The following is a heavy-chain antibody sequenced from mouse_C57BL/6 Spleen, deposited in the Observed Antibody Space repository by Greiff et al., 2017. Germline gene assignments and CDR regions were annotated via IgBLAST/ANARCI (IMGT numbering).Heavy chain of an antibody. J-gene: IGHJ3*01. V-gene: IGHV5-4*01. Sequence: EVNVVESGGGLVKPGGSLKLSCAASGFTFSSYAMSWVRQTPEKRLEWVATISDGGSYTYYPDNVKGRFTISRDNAKNNLYLQMSHLKSEDTAMYYCARDGKLTGTGFAYWGQGTLVTVSA. CDR1: GFTFSSYA. CDR2: ISDGGSYT. CDR3: ARDGKLTGTGFAY. D-gene: IGHD4-1*01.